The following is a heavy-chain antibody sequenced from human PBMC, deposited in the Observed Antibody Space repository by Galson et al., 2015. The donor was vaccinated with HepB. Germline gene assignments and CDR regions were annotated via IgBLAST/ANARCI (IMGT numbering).Heavy chain of an antibody. CDR3: TTAYERPSYYDSSGYYPYFDY. J-gene: IGHJ4*02. CDR2: IKSKTDGGTT. V-gene: IGHV3-15*01. CDR1: GFTFSNAW. D-gene: IGHD3-22*01. Sequence: SLRLSCAASGFTFSNAWMSWVRQAPGKGLEWVGRIKSKTDGGTTDYAAPVKGRFTISRDDSKNTLYLQMNSLKTEDTAVYYCTTAYERPSYYDSSGYYPYFDYWGQGTLVTVSS.